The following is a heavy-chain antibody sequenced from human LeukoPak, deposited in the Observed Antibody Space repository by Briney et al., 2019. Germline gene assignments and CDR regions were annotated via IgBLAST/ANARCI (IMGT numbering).Heavy chain of an antibody. V-gene: IGHV1-2*02. D-gene: IGHD6-19*01. CDR3: ARGRPIAVAGTRWFDP. CDR1: GYTFTGYY. J-gene: IGHJ5*02. CDR2: INPNSGGT. Sequence: ASVKVSCKASGYTFTGYYMHWVRQAPGQGLEWMGWINPNSGGTNYAQKFQGRVTMTRDTSISTAYMELSSLRSEDTAVYYCARGRPIAVAGTRWFDPWGQGTLVTVSS.